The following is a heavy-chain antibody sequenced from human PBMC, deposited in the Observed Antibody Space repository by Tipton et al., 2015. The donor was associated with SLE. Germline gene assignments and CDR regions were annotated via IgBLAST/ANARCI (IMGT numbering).Heavy chain of an antibody. V-gene: IGHV4-61*09. D-gene: IGHD1-1*01. J-gene: IGHJ4*02. CDR3: ARAELERGNFDY. CDR1: GGSISSGSYY. CDR2: IYTGGST. Sequence: TLSLTCTVSGGSISSGSYYWSWIRQPAGKGLEWIGYIYTGGSTNYNPSLKSRVTISVDTSKNQFSLKLSSVTAADTAVYYCARAELERGNFDYWGQGTLVTVSS.